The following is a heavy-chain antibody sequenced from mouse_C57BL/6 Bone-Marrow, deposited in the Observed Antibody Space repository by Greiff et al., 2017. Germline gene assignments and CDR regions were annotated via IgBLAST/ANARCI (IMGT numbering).Heavy chain of an antibody. D-gene: IGHD1-1*01. CDR1: GYTFTDYY. Sequence: VQLQQSGPVLVKPGASVKMSCKASGYTFTDYYMNWVKQSHGKSLEWIGVINPYNGGTSYNQKFKGKATLTVDKSSSTAYMELNSLTSEDSEVYYCARYGYEAMDYWGQGTSVTVSS. CDR3: ARYGYEAMDY. V-gene: IGHV1-19*01. J-gene: IGHJ4*01. CDR2: INPYNGGT.